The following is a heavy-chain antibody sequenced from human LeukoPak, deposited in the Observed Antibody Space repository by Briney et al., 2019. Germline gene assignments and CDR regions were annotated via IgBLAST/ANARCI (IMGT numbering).Heavy chain of an antibody. Sequence: GGSLRLSCAASGFTFSSYAMHWVRQAPGKGLEWVALISYDESYKYYADSVKGRFTISRDNSKNTLYLQMDSLRVEDTAVYYCARGRDLPAFDLWGQGTLVTVSS. CDR1: GFTFSSYA. J-gene: IGHJ3*01. CDR3: ARGRDLPAFDL. V-gene: IGHV3-30-3*01. D-gene: IGHD3-10*01. CDR2: ISYDESYK.